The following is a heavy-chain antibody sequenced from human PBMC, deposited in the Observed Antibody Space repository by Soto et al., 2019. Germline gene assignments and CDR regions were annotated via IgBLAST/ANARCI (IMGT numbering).Heavy chain of an antibody. V-gene: IGHV3-73*01. D-gene: IGHD3-10*01. CDR1: GFVFKDSS. CDR2: IRDRAFSYVT. CDR3: TRLISAAQDY. Sequence: EVLLVESGGGLVQPGGSLKLSCAASGFVFKDSSIHWVRQASGKGLEWVGRIRDRAFSYVTAYAASVKGRFTISRDDSTNTAYLQMNSLKTEETAIYYCTRLISAAQDYWGQGTLVTVSS. J-gene: IGHJ4*02.